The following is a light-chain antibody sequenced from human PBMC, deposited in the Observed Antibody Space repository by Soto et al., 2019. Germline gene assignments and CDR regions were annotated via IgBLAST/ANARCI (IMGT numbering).Light chain of an antibody. V-gene: IGLV2-23*01. J-gene: IGLJ2*01. CDR2: EGS. Sequence: QSALTQPASVSGSPGQTLTISCTGTSSDVGYYDLVSWYQHHSGKAPKLIIFEGSKRPSGVSNRFSGSKSGNTASLTISGLQAEDEADYYCCSYGDSRAVFGGGTKLTVL. CDR1: SSDVGYYDL. CDR3: CSYGDSRAV.